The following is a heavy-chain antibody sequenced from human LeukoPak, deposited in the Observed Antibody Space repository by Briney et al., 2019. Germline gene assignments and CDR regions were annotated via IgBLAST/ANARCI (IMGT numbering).Heavy chain of an antibody. D-gene: IGHD6-13*01. J-gene: IGHJ4*02. CDR1: GGTFSSYA. Sequence: SVKVSCKASGGTFSSYAISWVRQAPGQGLEWMGRIIPILGIANYAQKFQGRVTITADKSTSTAYMELSSLRSEDTAVYYCASERPSSSWYDYWGQGTLVTVSS. V-gene: IGHV1-69*04. CDR2: IIPILGIA. CDR3: ASERPSSSWYDY.